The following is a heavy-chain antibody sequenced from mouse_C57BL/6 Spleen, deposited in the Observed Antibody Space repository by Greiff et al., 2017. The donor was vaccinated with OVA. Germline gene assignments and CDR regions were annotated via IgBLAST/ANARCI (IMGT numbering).Heavy chain of an antibody. CDR3: ARYPYDYGYAMDY. V-gene: IGHV1-55*01. CDR2: IYPGSGST. D-gene: IGHD2-4*01. J-gene: IGHJ4*01. Sequence: QVHVKQPGAELVKPGASVKMSCKASGYTFTSYWITWVKQRPGQGLEWIGDIYPGSGSTNYNEKFKSKATLTVDTSSSTAYMQLSSLTSEDSAVYYCARYPYDYGYAMDYWGQGTSVTVSS. CDR1: GYTFTSYW.